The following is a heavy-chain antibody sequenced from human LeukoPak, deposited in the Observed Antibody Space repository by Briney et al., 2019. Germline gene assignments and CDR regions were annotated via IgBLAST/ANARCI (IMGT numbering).Heavy chain of an antibody. D-gene: IGHD3-16*01. CDR2: LDPEDGET. CDR3: ATVPPWAYYYYMDV. CDR1: GYTLTELS. J-gene: IGHJ6*03. Sequence: ASVKVSCKVSGYTLTELSMHWVRQAPGKGLEWMGGLDPEDGETIYAQKFQGGVTMTEDTSTDTAYMELSSLRSEDTAVYYCATVPPWAYYYYMDVWGKGTTVTVSS. V-gene: IGHV1-24*01.